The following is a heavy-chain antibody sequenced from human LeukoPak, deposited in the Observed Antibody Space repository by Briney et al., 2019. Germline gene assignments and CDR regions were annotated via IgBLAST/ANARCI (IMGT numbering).Heavy chain of an antibody. J-gene: IGHJ5*02. V-gene: IGHV3-21*01. D-gene: IGHD3-10*01. CDR3: ARGPYGSGGNWFDP. CDR1: GFTFSGSA. CDR2: ISSSSYI. Sequence: GGSLRLSCAASGFTFSGSAMHWVRQAPGKGLEWVSSISSSSYIYYADSVKGRFTISRDNAKNSLYLQMNSLRAEDTAVYYCARGPYGSGGNWFDPWGQGTLVTVSS.